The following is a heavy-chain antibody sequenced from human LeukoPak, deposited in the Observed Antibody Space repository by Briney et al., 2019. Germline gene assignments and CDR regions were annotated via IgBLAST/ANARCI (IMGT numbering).Heavy chain of an antibody. Sequence: ASVRVSLKASGYTFTNNGFSWVRQAPAQGLDWVAWISPYDGDKNYTSDLQGRVSFSTDTTTSTAYMELTSLRSDDAAVYYWARRRGGIYSSRDPFDIWGQGKMVTVSS. CDR3: ARRRGGIYSSRDPFDI. CDR1: GYTFTNNG. J-gene: IGHJ3*02. V-gene: IGHV1-18*04. D-gene: IGHD2-2*01. CDR2: ISPYDGDK.